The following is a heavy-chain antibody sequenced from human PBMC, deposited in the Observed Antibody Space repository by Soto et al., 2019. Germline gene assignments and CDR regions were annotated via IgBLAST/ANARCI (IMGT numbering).Heavy chain of an antibody. D-gene: IGHD4-17*01. J-gene: IGHJ4*02. CDR3: ARVSVRYGDYDY. Sequence: QVQLQQWGAGLLKPSGTLSLTCAVSGGSISSSNWWSWVRQPPGKGLEWIGEIYHSGSTNYNPSLKSRVTISVDKSKNQFSLKLSSVTAADTAVYYCARVSVRYGDYDYWGQGTLVTVSS. CDR1: GGSISSSNW. CDR2: IYHSGST. V-gene: IGHV4-4*02.